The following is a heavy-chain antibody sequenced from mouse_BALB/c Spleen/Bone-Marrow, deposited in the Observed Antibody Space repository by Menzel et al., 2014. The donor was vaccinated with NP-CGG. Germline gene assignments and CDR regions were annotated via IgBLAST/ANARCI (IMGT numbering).Heavy chain of an antibody. D-gene: IGHD2-14*01. CDR3: AREVRDDYAMDY. CDR1: GYTFTDYA. Sequence: VKLMESGAELVRPGVSVKISCKGSGYTFTDYAMHWVEQSHAKSLEWIGVISTYYGDASYNQKFKGKATMTVDKSSSTAYMELARLTSEDSAIYYCAREVRDDYAMDYWGQGTSVTVSS. J-gene: IGHJ4*01. V-gene: IGHV1S137*01. CDR2: ISTYYGDA.